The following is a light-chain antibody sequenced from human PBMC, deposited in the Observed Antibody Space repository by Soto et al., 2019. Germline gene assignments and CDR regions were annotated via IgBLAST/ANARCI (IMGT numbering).Light chain of an antibody. CDR3: QQYGSWT. J-gene: IGKJ1*01. Sequence: EIVLTQSPGTLSVSPGERATLSCRASETMSSDKLARNQQKPGQPPSLLIYGTFSRATGIPERFSGSGSGTDFTLTISRLEREDSAIYYCQQYGSWTFGQGTKVEI. V-gene: IGKV3-20*01. CDR2: GTF. CDR1: ETMSSDK.